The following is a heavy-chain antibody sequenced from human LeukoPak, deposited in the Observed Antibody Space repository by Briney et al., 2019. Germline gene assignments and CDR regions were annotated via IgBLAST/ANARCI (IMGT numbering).Heavy chain of an antibody. J-gene: IGHJ4*02. CDR2: ISWNSGSI. CDR3: AKGTDILTAEYYFDY. CDR1: GFTFDDCA. D-gene: IGHD3-9*01. V-gene: IGHV3-9*01. Sequence: GRSLRLSCAASGFTFDDCAMHWVRQAPGKGLEWVSGISWNSGSIGYADSVKGRFTISRDNAKNSLYLQMNSLRAEDTALYYCAKGTDILTAEYYFDYWGQGTLVTVSS.